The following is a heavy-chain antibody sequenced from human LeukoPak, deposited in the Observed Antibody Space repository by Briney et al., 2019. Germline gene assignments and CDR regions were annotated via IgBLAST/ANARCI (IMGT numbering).Heavy chain of an antibody. CDR3: ARDGRCGGDCYAS. J-gene: IGHJ1*01. CDR1: GFTFSSYS. D-gene: IGHD2-21*02. CDR2: ISSSSSYI. Sequence: GGSLSLYRAASGFTFSSYSINWVRQAPGKGLEWVSSISSSSSYIYYADSVNGRFTISRDNAKNALYLQMNSLRVEDTAVYYCARDGRCGGDCYASWGQG. V-gene: IGHV3-21*01.